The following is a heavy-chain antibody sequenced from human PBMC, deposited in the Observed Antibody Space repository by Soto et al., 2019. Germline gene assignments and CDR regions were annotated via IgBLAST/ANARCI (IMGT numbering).Heavy chain of an antibody. V-gene: IGHV4-31*03. CDR3: AKTLSGPTGWFDP. CDR1: GGSISSGGYY. J-gene: IGHJ5*02. D-gene: IGHD3-10*01. CDR2: IYYSGST. Sequence: PSETLSLTCTVSGGSISSGGYYWSWIRQHPGKGLEWIGYIYYSGSTYYNPSLKSRVTISVDTSKNQFSLKLSSVTAADTAVYYCAKTLSGPTGWFDPWGQGTLVTVSS.